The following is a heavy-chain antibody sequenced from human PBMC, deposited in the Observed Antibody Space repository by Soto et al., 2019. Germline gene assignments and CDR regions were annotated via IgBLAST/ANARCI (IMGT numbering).Heavy chain of an antibody. CDR2: ISAYNGNT. CDR1: GYTFTSYG. Sequence: ASVKVSCKASGYTFTSYGISWVRQAPGQGLEWMGWISAYNGNTNYAQKLQGRVTMTTDTSTSTAYMELRSLRSDDTAVYYCARGLDIVVESNWFDPWGQGTLVTVSS. CDR3: ARGLDIVVESNWFDP. V-gene: IGHV1-18*01. J-gene: IGHJ5*02. D-gene: IGHD2-2*01.